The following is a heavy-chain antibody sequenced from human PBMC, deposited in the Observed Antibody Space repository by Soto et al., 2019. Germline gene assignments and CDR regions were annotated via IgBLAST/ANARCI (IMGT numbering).Heavy chain of an antibody. V-gene: IGHV3-30*02. CDR1: EFTFSSYG. CDR2: IWYDGSKK. J-gene: IGHJ4*02. D-gene: IGHD3-10*01. CDR3: AKFRITMVRGVTIDS. Sequence: GGSLRLSCAASEFTFSSYGMQWVRQAPGKGLEWVPFIWYDGSKKYYADSVKGRFTISRDNSKNTLYVQMNSLRAEDTAIYYCAKFRITMVRGVTIDSWGQGTLVTVSS.